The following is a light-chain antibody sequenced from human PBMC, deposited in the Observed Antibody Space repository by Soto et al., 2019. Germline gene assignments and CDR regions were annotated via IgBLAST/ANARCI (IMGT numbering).Light chain of an antibody. Sequence: QSVLTQPPSASGTPGQRVTIYCSGSNSNVGSNSVNWYQQLPGMAPKLLLYSDNQRPSGVPDRFSGSKSGSSASLAISGLQSEDEADYHCSTWDDNLSTWLFGGGTKLTVL. CDR1: NSNVGSNS. V-gene: IGLV1-44*01. CDR2: SDN. J-gene: IGLJ3*02. CDR3: STWDDNLSTWL.